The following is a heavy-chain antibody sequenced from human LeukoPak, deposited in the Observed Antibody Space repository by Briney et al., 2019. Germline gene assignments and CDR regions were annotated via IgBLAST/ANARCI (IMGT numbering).Heavy chain of an antibody. CDR1: GFTFSSYG. J-gene: IGHJ6*02. Sequence: QPGGSLRLSCAASGFTFSSYGMHWVRPAPGKGLEWVAVISYDGSNKYHADSVKGRFIISRDNSKNTLYLQMNSLRAEDTAVYYCAKDRRGWYYGMDVWGQGTTVIVSS. D-gene: IGHD1-26*01. CDR3: AKDRRGWYYGMDV. V-gene: IGHV3-30*18. CDR2: ISYDGSNK.